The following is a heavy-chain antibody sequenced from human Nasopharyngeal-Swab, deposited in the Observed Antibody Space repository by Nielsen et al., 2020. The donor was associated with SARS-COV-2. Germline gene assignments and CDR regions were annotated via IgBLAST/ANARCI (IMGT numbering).Heavy chain of an antibody. CDR3: ARDHRYYYGMDV. V-gene: IGHV1-3*01. J-gene: IGHJ6*02. Sequence: ASVKVSYKASGYTFTSYAMHWVRQAPGQRLEWMGWINAGNGNTKYSQKFQGRVTITRDTSASTAYMELSSLRSEDTAVYYCARDHRYYYGMDVWGQGTTVTVSS. CDR2: INAGNGNT. CDR1: GYTFTSYA.